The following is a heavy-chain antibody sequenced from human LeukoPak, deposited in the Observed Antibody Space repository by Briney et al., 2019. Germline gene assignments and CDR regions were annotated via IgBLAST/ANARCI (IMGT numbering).Heavy chain of an antibody. CDR2: IYYSGST. V-gene: IGHV4-39*07. D-gene: IGHD7-27*01. J-gene: IGHJ4*02. CDR3: ARGLGNWGNDY. CDR1: GDSISSSSYY. Sequence: SETLSLTCTVSGDSISSSSYYWGWIRQPPGKGLEWIGSIYYSGSTYYNPSLKSRVTISVDTSKNQFSLKLSSVTAADTAVYYCARGLGNWGNDYWGQGTLVTVSS.